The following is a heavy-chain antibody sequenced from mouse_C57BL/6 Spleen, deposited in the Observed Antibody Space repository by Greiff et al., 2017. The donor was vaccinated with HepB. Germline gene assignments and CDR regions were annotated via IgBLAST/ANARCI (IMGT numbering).Heavy chain of an antibody. CDR2: IDPEDGDT. V-gene: IGHV14-1*01. CDR1: GFNIKDYY. J-gene: IGHJ3*01. D-gene: IGHD2-3*01. CDR3: TTNDGSPAWFAY. Sequence: EVNVVESGAELVRPGASVKLSCTASGFNIKDYYMHWVKQRPEQGLEWIGRIDPEDGDTEYAPKFQGKATMTADTSSNTAYLQLSSLTSEDTAVYYCTTNDGSPAWFAYWGQGTLVTVSA.